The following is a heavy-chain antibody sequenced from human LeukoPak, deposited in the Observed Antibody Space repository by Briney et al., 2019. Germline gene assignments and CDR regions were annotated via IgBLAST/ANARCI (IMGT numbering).Heavy chain of an antibody. CDR1: GGSISSYY. CDR3: ARAGITVAGTPFDY. V-gene: IGHV4-59*08. D-gene: IGHD6-19*01. J-gene: IGHJ4*01. CDR2: IYYSGST. Sequence: SETLSLTCTVSGGSISSYYWSWIRQPPGKGLEWIGYIYYSGSTNYNPSLKSRVTISVDTSKNQFSLKLSSVTAADTAVYYCARAGITVAGTPFDYWGHGTLVTVSS.